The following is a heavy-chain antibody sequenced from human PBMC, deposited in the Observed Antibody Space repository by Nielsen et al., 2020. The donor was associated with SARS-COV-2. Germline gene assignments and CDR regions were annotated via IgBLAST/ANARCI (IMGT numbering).Heavy chain of an antibody. CDR3: APWRYDFWSGYYDY. CDR1: GFTFSSYG. Sequence: GGSLRLSCAASGFTFSSYGMHWVRQAPGKGLEWVAVISYDGSNKYYADSVKGRFTISRDNSKNTLYLQMNSLRAEDTAVYYCAPWRYDFWSGYYDYWGQGTLVTVSS. D-gene: IGHD3-3*01. CDR2: ISYDGSNK. V-gene: IGHV3-30*03. J-gene: IGHJ4*02.